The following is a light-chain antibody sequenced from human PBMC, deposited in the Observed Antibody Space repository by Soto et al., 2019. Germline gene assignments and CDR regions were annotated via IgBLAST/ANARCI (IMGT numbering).Light chain of an antibody. Sequence: EIVMTQSPATLSVSPGERATLSCRASQSVRSNLAWYQQKPGQAPSLLIYGASTRATGIPARFSGSGSGTEFTLPISSLQSEDFAVYYCQQYNNWPPYTFGQGTKLEIK. CDR3: QQYNNWPPYT. J-gene: IGKJ2*01. CDR2: GAS. V-gene: IGKV3-15*01. CDR1: QSVRSN.